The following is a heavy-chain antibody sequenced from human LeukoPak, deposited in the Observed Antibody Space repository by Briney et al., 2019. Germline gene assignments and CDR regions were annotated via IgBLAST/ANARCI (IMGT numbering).Heavy chain of an antibody. CDR2: IIPIFGTA. V-gene: IGHV1-69*13. CDR3: AAGPTFNFPLPYYYYYYMDV. J-gene: IGHJ6*03. Sequence: GASVKVSCKASGGTFSSYAISWVRQAPGQGLEWMGGIIPIFGTANYAQKFQGRVTITADESTSTAYMELSSLRSEDTAVYYCAAGPTFNFPLPYYYYYYMDVWGKGTTVTVSS. D-gene: IGHD2/OR15-2a*01. CDR1: GGTFSSYA.